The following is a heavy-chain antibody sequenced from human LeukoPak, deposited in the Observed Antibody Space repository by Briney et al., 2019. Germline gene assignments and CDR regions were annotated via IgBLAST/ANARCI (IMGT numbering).Heavy chain of an antibody. CDR3: ARDDCSSTSCYVYYYYGMDV. CDR1: GGTFSSYA. V-gene: IGHV1-69*04. J-gene: IGHJ6*02. Sequence: SVKVSCKASGGTFSSYAISWVRQAPGQGLEWMGRIIPILGIANYAQKFQGRVTITADKSTSTAYMELSSLRSEDTAVYYCARDDCSSTSCYVYYYYGMDVWGQGTLVTVSS. D-gene: IGHD2-2*01. CDR2: IIPILGIA.